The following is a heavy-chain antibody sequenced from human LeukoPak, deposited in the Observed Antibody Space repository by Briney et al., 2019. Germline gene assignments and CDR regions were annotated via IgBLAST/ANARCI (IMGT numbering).Heavy chain of an antibody. D-gene: IGHD3/OR15-3a*01. CDR2: IYYSGNT. CDR1: GGSISSSNYY. J-gene: IGHJ4*02. CDR3: ARQELGLLTDY. V-gene: IGHV4-39*01. Sequence: PSETLSLTCTVSGGSISSSNYYWRWIRQPPGKVLEWIGSIYYSGNTYYNPSLKSRVTISVDTSKNQFSLKLSSVTAADTAVYYCARQELGLLTDYWGQGTLVTVSS.